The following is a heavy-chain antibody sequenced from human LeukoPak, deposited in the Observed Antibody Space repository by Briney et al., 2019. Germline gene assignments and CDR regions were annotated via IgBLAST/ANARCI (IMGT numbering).Heavy chain of an antibody. Sequence: ASVKVSCKASGYTFTSYDINWVRQATGQGLEWMGWMNPNSGNTGYVQKFQGRVTMTRNTSISTAYMELSSLRSEDTAVYYCARGPPITMIVVVTPFDYWGQGTLVTVSS. V-gene: IGHV1-8*01. D-gene: IGHD3-22*01. CDR1: GYTFTSYD. J-gene: IGHJ4*02. CDR3: ARGPPITMIVVVTPFDY. CDR2: MNPNSGNT.